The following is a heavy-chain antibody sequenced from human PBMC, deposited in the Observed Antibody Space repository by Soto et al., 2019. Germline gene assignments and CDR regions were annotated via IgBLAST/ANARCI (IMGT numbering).Heavy chain of an antibody. CDR3: AKQFGTGWYYFDP. D-gene: IGHD6-19*01. J-gene: IGHJ4*02. CDR1: GFTFSTYG. CDR2: ISYDGTNK. Sequence: QVKLVQSGGGEVQPGRSLRLSCAASGFTFSTYGMHWVRQAPGKGLEWVALISYDGTNKYYGDSVKGRFTISRDNSKNTVYLQMNRLRAEDTAVYYCAKQFGTGWYYFDPWGQGTLVTVSS. V-gene: IGHV3-30*18.